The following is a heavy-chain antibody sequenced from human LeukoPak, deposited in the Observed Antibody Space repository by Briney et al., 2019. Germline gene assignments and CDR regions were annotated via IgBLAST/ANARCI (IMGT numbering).Heavy chain of an antibody. CDR1: GGSISSGGYY. J-gene: IGHJ6*02. Sequence: SQTLSLTCTVSGGSISSGGYYWSWIRQHPGKGLEWIGYIYYSGSTYYNPSLKSRVTISVDTSKNQFSLKLSSVTAADTAVYYCAVSRVVTPGVLVYYYYYGMDVWGQGTTVTVSS. CDR3: AVSRVVTPGVLVYYYYYGMDV. CDR2: IYYSGST. D-gene: IGHD3-22*01. V-gene: IGHV4-31*03.